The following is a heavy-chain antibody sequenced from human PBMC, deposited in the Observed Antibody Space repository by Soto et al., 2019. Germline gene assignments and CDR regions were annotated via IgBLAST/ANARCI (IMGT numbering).Heavy chain of an antibody. CDR2: ISYDGSNK. CDR3: AKGGGTFPDAFDI. V-gene: IGHV3-30*18. D-gene: IGHD3-16*01. Sequence: PGGSLRLSCAASGFTFSSYGMHWVRQAPGKGLEWVAVISYDGSNKYCADSVKGRFTISRDNSKSTLYLQMNSLRAEDTAVYYCAKGGGTFPDAFDIWGQGTMVTVSS. J-gene: IGHJ3*02. CDR1: GFTFSSYG.